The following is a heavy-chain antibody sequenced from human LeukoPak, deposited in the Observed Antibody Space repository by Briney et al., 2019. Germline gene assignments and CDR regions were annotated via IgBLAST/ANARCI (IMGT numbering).Heavy chain of an antibody. CDR3: ARGKVVTMVRGVIITYFDY. V-gene: IGHV1-46*01. D-gene: IGHD3-10*01. CDR1: GYTFTNYY. CDR2: INPSGGST. J-gene: IGHJ4*02. Sequence: ASVKVSCKASGYTFTNYYMHWVRQAPGQGLEWMGIINPSGGSTNYAQKFQGRVTMTRDTSTSTVYMELSSLRSEDTAVYYCARGKVVTMVRGVIITYFDYWGQGTLVTVSS.